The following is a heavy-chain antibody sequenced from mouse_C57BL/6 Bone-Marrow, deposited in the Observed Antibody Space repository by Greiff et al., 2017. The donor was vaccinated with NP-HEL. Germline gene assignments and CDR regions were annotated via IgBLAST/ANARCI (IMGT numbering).Heavy chain of an antibody. CDR1: GYTFTSYT. CDR3: ARGNGSSYVVDY. CDR2: INPSSGYT. D-gene: IGHD1-1*01. Sequence: VQLQESGAELARPGASVKMSCKASGYTFTSYTMHWVKQRPGQGLEWIGYINPSSGYTKYNQKFKDKATVTADKSSSTAYMQLSSLTSEDSAVYYCARGNGSSYVVDYWGKGTTLTVSS. V-gene: IGHV1-4*01. J-gene: IGHJ2*01.